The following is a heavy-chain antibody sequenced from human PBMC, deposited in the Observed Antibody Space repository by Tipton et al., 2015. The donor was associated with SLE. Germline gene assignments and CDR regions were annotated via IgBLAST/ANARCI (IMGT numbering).Heavy chain of an antibody. D-gene: IGHD3-22*01. CDR2: IDPGDSYT. V-gene: IGHV5-51*01. CDR1: GYTFSSYW. J-gene: IGHJ3*01. CDR3: ARQGDSSASVDGFDV. Sequence: QLVQSGAEVKKPGESLKISCKGSGYTFSSYWVAWVRQMPGKGLEWMGIIDPGDSYTTYSPSFEGNVTISVDKSISTTYLQWSSLKASDTAIYYCARQGDSSASVDGFDVWGQGTMVTVS.